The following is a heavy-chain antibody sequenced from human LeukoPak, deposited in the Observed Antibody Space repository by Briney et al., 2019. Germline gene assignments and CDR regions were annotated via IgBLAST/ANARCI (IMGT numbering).Heavy chain of an antibody. Sequence: GGSLRLSCAASGFTFSSYAMSWVRQAPGKGLEWVSAISGSGGSTYYADSVKGRFTTSRDNSKNTLYLQMNSLRAEDTAVYYCARDGDSSGIRTFDIWGQGTMVTVSS. CDR3: ARDGDSSGIRTFDI. CDR2: ISGSGGST. CDR1: GFTFSSYA. V-gene: IGHV3-23*01. J-gene: IGHJ3*02. D-gene: IGHD3-22*01.